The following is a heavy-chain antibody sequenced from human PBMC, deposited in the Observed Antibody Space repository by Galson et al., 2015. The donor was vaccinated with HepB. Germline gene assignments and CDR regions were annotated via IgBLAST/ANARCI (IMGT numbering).Heavy chain of an antibody. V-gene: IGHV1-69*01. J-gene: IGHJ6*02. D-gene: IGHD7-27*01. CDR1: GGAFSSYT. CDR2: IIPFVGTP. Sequence: SCKASGGAFSSYTISWVRQAPGQGLEWMGGIIPFVGTPNYAQNFQGRVAITVDEPTSTAYMAVSSLRSEDSAVYYCAVATSLTGGLGVWGQGTTVTVSS. CDR3: AVATSLTGGLGV.